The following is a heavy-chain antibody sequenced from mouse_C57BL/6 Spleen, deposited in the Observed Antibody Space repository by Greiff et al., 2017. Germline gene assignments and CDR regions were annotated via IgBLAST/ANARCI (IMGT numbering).Heavy chain of an antibody. J-gene: IGHJ2*01. Sequence: EVHLVESGGGLVKPGGSLKLSCAASGFTFSDYGMHWVRQAPEKGLEWVAYISSGSSTIYYADTVKGRFTISRDTANNTLFLQMTSLRSEDTAMYYCARGWDFDYWGQGTTLTVSS. CDR3: ARGWDFDY. D-gene: IGHD2-3*01. CDR2: ISSGSSTI. CDR1: GFTFSDYG. V-gene: IGHV5-17*01.